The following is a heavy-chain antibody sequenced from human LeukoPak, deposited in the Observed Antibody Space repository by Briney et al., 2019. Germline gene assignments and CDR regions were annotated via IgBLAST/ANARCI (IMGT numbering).Heavy chain of an antibody. J-gene: IGHJ4*02. Sequence: PGGSLRLSCAASGFTFSSYWMSWVRQAPGKGLEWVANIKQDGSEKYYVDSVKGRFTISRDNAKNSLYLQMNSLRAEDTAVYYCARMGGYSYGLYYFDYWGQGTLVTVSS. D-gene: IGHD5-18*01. CDR3: ARMGGYSYGLYYFDY. V-gene: IGHV3-7*03. CDR2: IKQDGSEK. CDR1: GFTFSSYW.